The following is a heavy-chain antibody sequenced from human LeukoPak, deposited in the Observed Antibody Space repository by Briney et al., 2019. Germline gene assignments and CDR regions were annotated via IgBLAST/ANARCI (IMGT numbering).Heavy chain of an antibody. CDR3: ARGRATVVANYYHYYYMDV. CDR1: DGSFSGYY. Sequence: PSETLSLTCAVYDGSFSGYYWSWIRQPPGQGLEWIGEINHSRTTNYNPSLKSRVTISVDTSKNQFSLKVTSVTAADTAMYYCARGRATVVANYYHYYYMDVWGKGTTVTVSS. CDR2: INHSRTT. D-gene: IGHD4-23*01. V-gene: IGHV4-34*01. J-gene: IGHJ6*03.